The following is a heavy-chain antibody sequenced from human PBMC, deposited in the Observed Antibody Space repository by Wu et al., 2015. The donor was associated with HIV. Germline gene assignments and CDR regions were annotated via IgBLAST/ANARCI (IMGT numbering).Heavy chain of an antibody. Sequence: QVQLVQSGAEVKKPGASVKVSCKASGYTFTGYYMHWVRQAPGQGLEWMGWINPNSGGTNYAQKFQGRVTMTRDTSISTAYMELSRLRSDDTAVYYCARGGAPSSSWKEDWFDPWGQGTLVTVSS. CDR3: ARGGAPSSSWKEDWFDP. V-gene: IGHV1-2*02. CDR2: INPNSGGT. J-gene: IGHJ5*02. D-gene: IGHD6-13*01. CDR1: GYTFTGYY.